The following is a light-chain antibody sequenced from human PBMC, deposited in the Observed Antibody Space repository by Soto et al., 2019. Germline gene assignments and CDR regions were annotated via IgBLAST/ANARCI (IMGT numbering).Light chain of an antibody. J-gene: IGKJ4*01. CDR1: QSLSNNF. Sequence: EIVLTQSPATLSLSPGEGVALSCGASQSLSNNFLAWYQQKPGLAPRLLIFDASSRATGIPERFSGSGSGTNFTLTISILEPEDLAVYDCHHFGASPTVGVGTMVEFK. V-gene: IGKV3D-20*01. CDR3: HHFGASPT. CDR2: DAS.